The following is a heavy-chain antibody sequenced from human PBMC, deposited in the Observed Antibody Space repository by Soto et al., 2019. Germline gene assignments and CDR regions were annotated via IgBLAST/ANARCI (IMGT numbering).Heavy chain of an antibody. CDR2: ISSTSSHT. Sequence: QVQLVESGGGLVKPGGSLGLSCSASGFTFSDYYMTWIRQAPGKGLEWVSYISSTSSHTNYADSVEGRFTISRDNAKNSLYLQMNSLRAEDTAVYYCARAASELDYWGQGTLVTVSP. V-gene: IGHV3-11*06. CDR3: ARAASELDY. D-gene: IGHD5-18*01. CDR1: GFTFSDYY. J-gene: IGHJ4*02.